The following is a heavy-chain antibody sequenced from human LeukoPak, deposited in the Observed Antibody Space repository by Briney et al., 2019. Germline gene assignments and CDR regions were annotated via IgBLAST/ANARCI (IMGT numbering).Heavy chain of an antibody. CDR1: GFTVSSNY. J-gene: IGHJ6*02. Sequence: TGGSLRLSCAASGFTVSSNYMSWVRQAPGKGLEWVSVIYSGGSTYYADSVKGRFTISRDNSKNTLYLQMNSLRAEDTAVYCCARVPYYYGMDVWGQGTTVTVSS. CDR3: ARVPYYYGMDV. V-gene: IGHV3-53*01. CDR2: IYSGGST.